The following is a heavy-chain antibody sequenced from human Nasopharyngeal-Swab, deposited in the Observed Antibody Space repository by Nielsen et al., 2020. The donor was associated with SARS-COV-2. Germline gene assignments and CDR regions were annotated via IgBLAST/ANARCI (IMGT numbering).Heavy chain of an antibody. J-gene: IGHJ4*02. CDR1: GFTFRSYG. Sequence: SCAASGFTFRSYGMHWVRQAPGKGLEWVAVIWYDGSTKYYADSVKGRFTISRDNSKNTLYLQMHSLRAEDTAVYYCARAKGGYSGYGYIDYWGQGTLVTVSS. CDR3: ARAKGGYSGYGYIDY. CDR2: IWYDGSTK. V-gene: IGHV3-33*01. D-gene: IGHD5-12*01.